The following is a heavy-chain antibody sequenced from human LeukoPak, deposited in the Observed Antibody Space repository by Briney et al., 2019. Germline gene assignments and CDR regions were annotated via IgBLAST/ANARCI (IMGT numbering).Heavy chain of an antibody. J-gene: IGHJ4*02. CDR3: ARGYSGYDHYFDY. D-gene: IGHD5-12*01. Sequence: GRSLRLSCAASGFTFSSYGMHWVRQAPGKGLEWVAVISYDGSNKYYADSVKGRFTISRDNSKNTLYLQMNSLRAEDTAVYYCARGYSGYDHYFDYWGQGTLVTVSS. CDR1: GFTFSSYG. CDR2: ISYDGSNK. V-gene: IGHV3-30*03.